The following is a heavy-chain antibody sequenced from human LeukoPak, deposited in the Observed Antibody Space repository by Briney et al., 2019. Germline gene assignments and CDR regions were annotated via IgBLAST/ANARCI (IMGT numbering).Heavy chain of an antibody. CDR3: ARAPCSSTSCYHYYFDY. CDR1: GGSISSYY. V-gene: IGHV4-59*01. J-gene: IGHJ4*02. D-gene: IGHD2-2*01. CDR2: IYYSGST. Sequence: SETLSLTCTVSGGSISSYYWSWIRQPPGKGLEWIGYIYYSGSTNYNPSLKSRVTISVDTSKNQFSLKLSSVTAADTAVYYCARAPCSSTSCYHYYFDYWGQGTLVTVSS.